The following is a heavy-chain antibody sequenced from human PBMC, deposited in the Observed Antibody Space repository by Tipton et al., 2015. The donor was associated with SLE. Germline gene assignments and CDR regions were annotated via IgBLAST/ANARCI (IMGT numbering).Heavy chain of an antibody. Sequence: TLSLTCTVSGGSISSYYWSWIRQPPGKGLEWIGYIYYSGSTNYNPSLKSRVTISVDTSKNQFSLKLSSVTAADTAVYYCARVANWGLFDYWGQGTLVTVSS. D-gene: IGHD7-27*01. CDR3: ARVANWGLFDY. CDR1: GGSISSYY. J-gene: IGHJ4*02. V-gene: IGHV4-59*12. CDR2: IYYSGST.